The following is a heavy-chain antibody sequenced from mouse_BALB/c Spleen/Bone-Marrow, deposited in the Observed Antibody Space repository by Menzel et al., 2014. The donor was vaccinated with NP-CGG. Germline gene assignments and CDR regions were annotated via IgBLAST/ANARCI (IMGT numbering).Heavy chain of an antibody. V-gene: IGHV1-54*01. J-gene: IGHJ3*01. CDR1: GYAFTNYL. D-gene: IGHD2-13*01. CDR3: ARRDYSFAY. CDR2: INPGSGGT. Sequence: VKLMESGAELVRPGTSVKVSCKASGYAFTNYLIEWVKQRPGQGLERIGVINPGSGGTNYNEKFKGKATLTADKSSSTAYMQLSSLTSDDSAVYFCARRDYSFAYWGQGTLVTVSA.